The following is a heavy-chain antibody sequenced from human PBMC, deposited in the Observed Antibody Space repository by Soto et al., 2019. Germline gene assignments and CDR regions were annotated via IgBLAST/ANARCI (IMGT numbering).Heavy chain of an antibody. D-gene: IGHD3-3*01. CDR2: ISYDGSNK. Sequence: GGSLRLSCAASGFTFSSYFMHWVRQAPGKGLEWVAVISYDGSNKYYADSVKGRFTISRDNSKNTLYLQMNSLRAEDTAVYYCANDFWSGYLYMDVWGKGTTVTVSS. J-gene: IGHJ6*03. CDR1: GFTFSSYF. V-gene: IGHV3-30*18. CDR3: ANDFWSGYLYMDV.